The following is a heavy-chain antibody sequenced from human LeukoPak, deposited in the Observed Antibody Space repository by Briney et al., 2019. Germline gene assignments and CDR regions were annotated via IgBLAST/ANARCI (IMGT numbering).Heavy chain of an antibody. CDR2: INHSGST. CDR3: ASPLAIRGYQGRYNWFDP. D-gene: IGHD2-21*01. V-gene: IGHV4-34*08. J-gene: IGHJ5*02. Sequence: GSLRLSCAASGFIFSNYAMSWIRQPPGKGLEWIGEINHSGSTNYNPSLKSRVTISVDTSKNQFSLKLSSVTAADTAVYYCASPLAIRGYQGRYNWFDPWGQGTLVTVSS. CDR1: GFIFSNYA.